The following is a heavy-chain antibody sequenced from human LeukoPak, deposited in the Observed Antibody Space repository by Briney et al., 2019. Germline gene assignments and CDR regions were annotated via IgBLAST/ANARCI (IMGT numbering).Heavy chain of an antibody. V-gene: IGHV4-59*08. CDR3: ARRGSNWGYYFDY. Sequence: SETLSLTCTVSGGSISSYYWSWIRQPPGKGLKWIGYIYYSGSTNYNPSLKSRVTISVDTSKNQFSLKLSSVTAADTAVYYCARRGSNWGYYFDYWGQGTLVTVSS. J-gene: IGHJ4*02. CDR1: GGSISSYY. D-gene: IGHD7-27*01. CDR2: IYYSGST.